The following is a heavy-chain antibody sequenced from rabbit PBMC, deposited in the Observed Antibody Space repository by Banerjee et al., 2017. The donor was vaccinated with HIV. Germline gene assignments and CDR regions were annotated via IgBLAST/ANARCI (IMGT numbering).Heavy chain of an antibody. J-gene: IGHJ5*01. V-gene: IGHV1S40*01. Sequence: QSLEESGGDLVKPGASLTLTCTASGFSFSSSYYMCWVRQAPGKGLEWIACIYAGSSGSTYYASWVNGRFTISSHNAQNTLYLQLNSLTAADTATYFCVRYASSSGYSWLDLWGQGTLVTVS. CDR3: VRYASSSGYSWLDL. D-gene: IGHD1-1*01. CDR1: GFSFSSSYY. CDR2: IYAGSSGST.